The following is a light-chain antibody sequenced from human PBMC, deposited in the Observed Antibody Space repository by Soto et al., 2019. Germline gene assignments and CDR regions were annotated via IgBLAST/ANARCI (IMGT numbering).Light chain of an antibody. CDR2: GAS. CDR3: QQYCRSPLMYT. J-gene: IGKJ2*01. V-gene: IGKV3-20*01. Sequence: EIVLTQSPGTLSLSPGERATLSCRASQNVASNYLAWYQQKPGQAPRLLIYGASIRATGVPYRFSCSGSGTDFTLTITRLESEDFAVYYCQQYCRSPLMYTFGQGTNLGVK. CDR1: QNVASNY.